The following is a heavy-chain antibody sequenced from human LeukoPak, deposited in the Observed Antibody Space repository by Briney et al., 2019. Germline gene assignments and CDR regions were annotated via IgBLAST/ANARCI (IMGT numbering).Heavy chain of an antibody. CDR2: LSGSGGST. V-gene: IGHV3-23*01. J-gene: IGHJ4*02. D-gene: IGHD3-9*01. CDR3: ATDIWDY. Sequence: GGSLRPACAPSGFTFTIYAMSWVRHVPGRGLEWVSALSGSGGSTYYADSVKGRFTISRDSSKNTLYLQMNSLRAEDTAIYYCATDIWDYWGQGTLVTVSS. CDR1: GFTFTIYA.